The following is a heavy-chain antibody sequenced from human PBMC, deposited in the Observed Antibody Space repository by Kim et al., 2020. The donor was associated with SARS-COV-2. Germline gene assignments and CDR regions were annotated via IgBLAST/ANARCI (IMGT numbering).Heavy chain of an antibody. CDR2: IKQDGSEK. D-gene: IGHD6-13*01. V-gene: IGHV3-7*01. CDR3: ARDSPIAAAGMGGVEYYYYGMDV. Sequence: GGSLRLSCAASGFTFSSYWMSWVRQAPGKGLEWVANIKQDGSEKYYVDSVKGRFTISRDNDKNSLYLQMNSLRAEDTAVYYCARDSPIAAAGMGGVEYYYYGMDVWGQGTTVTVSS. J-gene: IGHJ6*02. CDR1: GFTFSSYW.